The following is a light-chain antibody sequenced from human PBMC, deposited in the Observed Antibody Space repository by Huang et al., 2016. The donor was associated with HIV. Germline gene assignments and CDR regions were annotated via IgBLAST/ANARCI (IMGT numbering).Light chain of an antibody. V-gene: IGKV1-39*01. CDR1: QSVTRF. CDR2: TAS. CDR3: QQSYTVPYT. Sequence: DIQMTQSPSSLSASIGNRVTITCRASQSVTRFLNWYQQKTGKAPKLLIYTASDLQSGVPSRFSGSGSGTEFTLTINSLQPEDFATYYCQQSYTVPYTFGQGTKLEIK. J-gene: IGKJ2*01.